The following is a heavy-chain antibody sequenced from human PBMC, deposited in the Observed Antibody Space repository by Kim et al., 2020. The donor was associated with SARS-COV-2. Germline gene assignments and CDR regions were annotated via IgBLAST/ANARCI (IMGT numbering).Heavy chain of an antibody. D-gene: IGHD3-10*01. V-gene: IGHV4-34*01. Sequence: SETLSLTCAVYGGSFSGYYWSWIRQPPGKGLEWIGEINHSGSTNYNPSLKSRVTISVDTSKNQFSLKLSSVTAADTAVYYCARMPYYGSGSYYKFPNYYYYGMDVWGQGTTVTVSS. J-gene: IGHJ6*02. CDR2: INHSGST. CDR3: ARMPYYGSGSYYKFPNYYYYGMDV. CDR1: GGSFSGYY.